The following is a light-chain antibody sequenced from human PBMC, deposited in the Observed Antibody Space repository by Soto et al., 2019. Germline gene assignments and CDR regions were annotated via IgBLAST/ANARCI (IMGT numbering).Light chain of an antibody. J-gene: IGKJ1*01. Sequence: DIQMTQSPSSLSASVGDRVTITCRASQSISSYLNWYQKKPGKAPKLLIYASSSLQSGVPSKFSGSGSGTYFTLTISSLQPEDSATYYCQQSYIIPWTFGQGTKVEIK. CDR3: QQSYIIPWT. V-gene: IGKV1-39*01. CDR1: QSISSY. CDR2: ASS.